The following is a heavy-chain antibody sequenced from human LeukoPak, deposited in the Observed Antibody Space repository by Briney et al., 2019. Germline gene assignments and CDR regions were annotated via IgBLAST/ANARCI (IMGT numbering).Heavy chain of an antibody. CDR2: IYYSGST. CDR3: ARQGFGIAARPFDY. CDR1: GGSISSSSYN. D-gene: IGHD6-6*01. Sequence: NPSETLSLTCTVSGGSISSSSYNWGWIRQPPGKGLEWIGSIYYSGSTYYNPSLKSRVTISVDTSKNQFSLKLSSVTAADTAVFYCARQGFGIAARPFDYWGQGTLVTVSS. J-gene: IGHJ4*02. V-gene: IGHV4-39*01.